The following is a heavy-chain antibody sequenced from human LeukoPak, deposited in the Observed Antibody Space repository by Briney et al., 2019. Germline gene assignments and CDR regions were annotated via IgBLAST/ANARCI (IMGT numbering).Heavy chain of an antibody. J-gene: IGHJ4*02. CDR1: GFTFDDYA. CDR3: AKEGTRENPGYSSGWYLSHQPKKALDY. D-gene: IGHD6-19*01. V-gene: IGHV3-9*01. Sequence: GGSLRLSCAASGFTFDDYAMHWVRQAPGKGLEWVSGISWNSGSIGYADSVKGRFTISRDNAKNSLYLQMNSLRAEDTALYYCAKEGTRENPGYSSGWYLSHQPKKALDYWSQGTLVTVSS. CDR2: ISWNSGSI.